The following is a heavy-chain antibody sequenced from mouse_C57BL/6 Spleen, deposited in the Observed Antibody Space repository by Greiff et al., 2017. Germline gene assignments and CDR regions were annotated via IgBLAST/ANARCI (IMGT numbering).Heavy chain of an antibody. CDR1: GFTFSDYY. V-gene: IGHV5-16*01. CDR3: ARYGSSSWYFDG. J-gene: IGHJ1*03. D-gene: IGHD1-1*01. CDR2: INYDGSST. Sequence: DVHLVASEGGLVQPGSSMKLSCTASGFTFSDYYMAWVRQVPEKGLEWVANINYDGSSTSYLDSLKSRFIISRDNAKNILYLQMSSLKSEDTATYYCARYGSSSWYFDGWGTGTTVTVSS.